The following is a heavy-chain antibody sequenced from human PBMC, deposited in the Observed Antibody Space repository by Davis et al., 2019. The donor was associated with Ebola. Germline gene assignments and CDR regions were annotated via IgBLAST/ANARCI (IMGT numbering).Heavy chain of an antibody. CDR2: ISAYNGNT. V-gene: IGHV1-18*01. Sequence: ASVKVSCKASGYTFTSYGISWVRQAPGQGLEWMGWISAYNGNTNYAQKLQGRVTMTTDTSTSTAYMELRRLRSDDTAVYYCARSWGVVVVPAAIPAWFDPWGQGTLVTVSS. CDR3: ARSWGVVVVPAAIPAWFDP. J-gene: IGHJ5*02. CDR1: GYTFTSYG. D-gene: IGHD2-2*02.